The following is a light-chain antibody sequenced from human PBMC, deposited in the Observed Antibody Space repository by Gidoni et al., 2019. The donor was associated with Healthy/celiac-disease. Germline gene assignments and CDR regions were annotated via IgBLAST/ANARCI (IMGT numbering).Light chain of an antibody. CDR3: QQYNNWPPGT. CDR2: GAS. V-gene: IGKV3-15*01. Sequence: EIVMTQSPATLSVSPGERATLSCRASQRVSSNLAWYQQNPGQAPRLLIYGASTRATGIPARFSGSGSGTEFTLTISSLQSEDFAVYYCQQYNNWPPGTFGQGTKLEIK. J-gene: IGKJ2*02. CDR1: QRVSSN.